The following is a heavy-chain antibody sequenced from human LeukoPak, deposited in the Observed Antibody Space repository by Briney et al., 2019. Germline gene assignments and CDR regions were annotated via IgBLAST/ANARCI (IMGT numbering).Heavy chain of an antibody. J-gene: IGHJ4*02. D-gene: IGHD3-22*01. CDR1: GFTFSSYA. V-gene: IGHV3-30-3*01. CDR3: ARAWRYYDSSGYLDY. Sequence: HPGRSLRLFCAASGFTFSSYAMHWVRQAPGKGLEWVAVISYDGSNKYYADSVKGRFTISRDNSKNTLYLQMNSLRAEDTAVYYCARAWRYYDSSGYLDYWGQGTLVTVSS. CDR2: ISYDGSNK.